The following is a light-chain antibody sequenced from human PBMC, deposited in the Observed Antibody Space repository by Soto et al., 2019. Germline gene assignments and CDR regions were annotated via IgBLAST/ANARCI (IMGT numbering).Light chain of an antibody. CDR2: DAS. V-gene: IGKV1-5*01. CDR3: QQYNSYRT. CDR1: HSISSY. Sequence: DIQMTQSPSSLSASVGDRVTITCRASHSISSYLNWYQQKPGKAPKLLIYDASILESGVPSRFSGSGSGTEFTLTISSLQPDDFATYYCQQYNSYRTFGQGTKVDI. J-gene: IGKJ1*01.